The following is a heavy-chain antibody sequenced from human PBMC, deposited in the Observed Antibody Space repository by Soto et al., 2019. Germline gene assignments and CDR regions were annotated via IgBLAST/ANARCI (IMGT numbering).Heavy chain of an antibody. CDR2: IYYSGST. D-gene: IGHD2-2*01. J-gene: IGHJ6*03. V-gene: IGHV4-31*03. Sequence: SSETLSLTCTVSGGSISSGGYYWSWIRQHPGKGLEWIGYIYYSGSTYYNPSLKSRVTISVDTSKNQFSLKLSSVTAADTAVYYCAREVIVVVPAARYMDVWGKGTTVTVSS. CDR1: GGSISSGGYY. CDR3: AREVIVVVPAARYMDV.